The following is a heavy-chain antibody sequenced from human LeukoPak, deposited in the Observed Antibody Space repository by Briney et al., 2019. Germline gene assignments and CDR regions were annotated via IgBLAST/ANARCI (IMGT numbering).Heavy chain of an antibody. J-gene: IGHJ4*02. CDR3: AKGPTYSSSSLFDY. CDR1: GFTFHDYA. Sequence: GGSLRLSCAASGFTFHDYAMHWVRQAPGKGLEWVSGISWNVGTIDYADSVKGRFTISRDNAKNSLYLQMNSLRPEDMALYYCAKGPTYSSSSLFDYWGQGILVAVSS. CDR2: ISWNVGTI. D-gene: IGHD6-6*01. V-gene: IGHV3-9*03.